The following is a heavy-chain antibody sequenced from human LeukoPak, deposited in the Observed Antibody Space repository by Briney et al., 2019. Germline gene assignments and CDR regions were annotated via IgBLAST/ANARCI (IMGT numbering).Heavy chain of an antibody. D-gene: IGHD2-2*01. V-gene: IGHV4-4*07. CDR1: GGSISSYY. J-gene: IGHJ6*03. CDR2: IYTSGST. Sequence: PSETLSLTCTVSGGSISSYYWSWIRQPAGKGLEWIGRIYTSGSTNYSPSLKSRVTMSVDTSKHQFCLKLRSVPAADTAVYYCARGRIVVVPAATYYYYYMDVWGKGTTVTVSS. CDR3: ARGRIVVVPAATYYYYYMDV.